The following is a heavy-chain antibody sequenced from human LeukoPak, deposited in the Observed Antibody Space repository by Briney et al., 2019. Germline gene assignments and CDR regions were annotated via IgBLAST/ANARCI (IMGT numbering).Heavy chain of an antibody. Sequence: PSETLSLTCTVSGGSILSGNWWNWVRQPPGKGLEWIGEIYHSGSTNYNPSLKSRVTISVDKSKSQFSLRLISVTAADTAAYYCARMGVAAGSSWLDPWGQGTLVTVSS. CDR3: ARMGVAAGSSWLDP. D-gene: IGHD6-13*01. CDR2: IYHSGST. V-gene: IGHV4-4*02. J-gene: IGHJ5*02. CDR1: GGSILSGNW.